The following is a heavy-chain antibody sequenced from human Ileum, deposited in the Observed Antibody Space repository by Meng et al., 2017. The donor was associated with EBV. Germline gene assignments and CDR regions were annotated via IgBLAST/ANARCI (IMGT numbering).Heavy chain of an antibody. CDR1: GDTIRSVGHC. V-gene: IGHV4-39*06. D-gene: IGHD5-12*01. CDR3: AADIRTAWFDY. Sequence: QLEESGAGVVRPSATLSSTCTVSGDTIRSVGHCWGRITPARGHGLEWMVTVHYTETKHDKPLLRSPITITVATAKTPITLKVSSLTDATTAIYYCAADIRTAWFDYWGQGSLVTVSS. CDR2: VHYTETK. J-gene: IGHJ4*02.